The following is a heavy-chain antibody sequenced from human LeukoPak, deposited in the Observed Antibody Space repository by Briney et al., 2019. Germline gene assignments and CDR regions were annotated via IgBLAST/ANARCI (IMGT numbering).Heavy chain of an antibody. CDR3: ATDRGYDSSGYCFDY. D-gene: IGHD3-22*01. CDR1: GYTLTELS. Sequence: ASVKVSCTVSGYTLTELSMHWVRQAPGKGLEWMRGFDPEDGETVYAQKLQGRVTMTEDTSRNTAYMELSSLRSEDTALYYCATDRGYDSSGYCFDYWGQGTLVTVSS. CDR2: FDPEDGET. V-gene: IGHV1-24*01. J-gene: IGHJ4*02.